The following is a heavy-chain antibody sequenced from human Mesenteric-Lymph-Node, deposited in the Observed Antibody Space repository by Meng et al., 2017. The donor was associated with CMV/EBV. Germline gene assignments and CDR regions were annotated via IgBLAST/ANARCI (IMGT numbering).Heavy chain of an antibody. CDR1: GGSFSGYY. CDR2: INHSGST. CDR3: ARGSSYDILTGYFDY. D-gene: IGHD3-9*01. J-gene: IGHJ4*02. Sequence: QGQCTQLGAGVLKPSGALSVTGAGYGGSFSGYYWNWIRQSPEKGLEWIGEINHSGSTTYNPSFTSRIIISVDTSTNQISLNMSSVTAADTAVYYCARGSSYDILTGYFDYWGQGALVTVFS. V-gene: IGHV4-34*01.